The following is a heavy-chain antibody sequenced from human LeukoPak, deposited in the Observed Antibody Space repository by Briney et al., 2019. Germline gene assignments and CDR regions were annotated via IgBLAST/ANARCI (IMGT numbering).Heavy chain of an antibody. Sequence: SETLSLTCTVSSYSLSSHYYWGWIRQTPEKGLEWIGEINHSGSTNYSPSLKSRVTLSVDTSKNQFSLRLSSVTAADTAVYYCARRTFGGVIAYWGQGTLVTVSS. CDR1: SYSLSSHYY. CDR3: ARRTFGGVIAY. V-gene: IGHV4-38-2*02. J-gene: IGHJ4*02. CDR2: INHSGST. D-gene: IGHD3-16*02.